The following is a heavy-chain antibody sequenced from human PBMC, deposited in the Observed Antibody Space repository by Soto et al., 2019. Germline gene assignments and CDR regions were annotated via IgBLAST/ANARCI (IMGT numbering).Heavy chain of an antibody. CDR1: GFTFDDYA. CDR2: ISWNSGSI. CDR3: AKDISDRAITIFGVVPLGDAFDI. V-gene: IGHV3-9*01. J-gene: IGHJ3*02. Sequence: EVQLVESGGGLVQPGRSLRLSCAASGFTFDDYAMHWVRQAPGKGLEWVSGISWNSGSIGYADSVKGRFTISRDNAKNSLYLQMNSLRAEDTALYYCAKDISDRAITIFGVVPLGDAFDIWGQGTMVTVSS. D-gene: IGHD3-3*01.